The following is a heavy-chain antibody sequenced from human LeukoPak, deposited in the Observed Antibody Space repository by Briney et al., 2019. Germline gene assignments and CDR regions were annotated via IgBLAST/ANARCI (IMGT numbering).Heavy chain of an antibody. J-gene: IGHJ4*02. CDR2: IVYDGSHT. CDR1: GFTFSSYG. D-gene: IGHD3-16*01. Sequence: GGSLRLSCAASGFTFSSYGMHWVRQAPGKGLQWVALIVYDGSHTHFADSVRGRFTVSRDNSKNTMFLQMNNLRGEDTAIYYCVERDAVGLDHWGQGTQVTVSS. CDR3: VERDAVGLDH. V-gene: IGHV3-30*02.